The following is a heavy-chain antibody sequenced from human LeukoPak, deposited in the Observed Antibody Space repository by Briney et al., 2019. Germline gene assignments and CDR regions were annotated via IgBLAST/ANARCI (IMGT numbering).Heavy chain of an antibody. CDR2: IYTSEST. J-gene: IGHJ6*03. V-gene: IGHV4-61*02. Sequence: PSQTLSLTCSVSGGSISSSNYYWSWIRQPAGKGLEWIGRIYTSESTNYNPSLKSRVTISVDTSKNQFSLKLSSVTAADTAVYYCARTTEGGYTYDYLYYYYMDVWGKGTTVTISS. D-gene: IGHD5-18*01. CDR1: GGSISSSNYY. CDR3: ARTTEGGYTYDYLYYYYMDV.